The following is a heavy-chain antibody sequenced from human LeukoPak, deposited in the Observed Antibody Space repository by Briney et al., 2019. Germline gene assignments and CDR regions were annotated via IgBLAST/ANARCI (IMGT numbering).Heavy chain of an antibody. J-gene: IGHJ5*02. D-gene: IGHD3-16*02. CDR3: ARGVITFGGVIVTPHWFDP. V-gene: IGHV3-74*01. CDR2: INSDWSST. Sequence: PGGSLRLSCAASGFTFSSYWMHWVRQAPGKGLVWVSRINSDWSSTSYADSVKGRFTISRDNAKNTLYLQMNSLRAEDTAVYYCARGVITFGGVIVTPHWFDPWGQGTLVTVSS. CDR1: GFTFSSYW.